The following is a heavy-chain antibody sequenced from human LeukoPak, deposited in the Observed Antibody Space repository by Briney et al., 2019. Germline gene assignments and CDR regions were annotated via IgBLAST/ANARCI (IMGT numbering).Heavy chain of an antibody. J-gene: IGHJ6*02. D-gene: IGHD1-1*01. Sequence: KTGGSLRLSCAASGFTFSDYSMNWVRQAPGKGLEWVSSISSSSSHIYYADSVKGRFTISRDNAKNSLYLQMNSLRAEDTAVYYCARDPLDVWGMDVWGQGTTVTVSS. V-gene: IGHV3-21*01. CDR2: ISSSSSHI. CDR1: GFTFSDYS. CDR3: ARDPLDVWGMDV.